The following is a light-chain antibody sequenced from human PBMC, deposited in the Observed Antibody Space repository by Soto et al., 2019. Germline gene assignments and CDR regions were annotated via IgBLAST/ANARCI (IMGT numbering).Light chain of an antibody. CDR2: NDD. V-gene: IGLV3-21*02. Sequence: SYELTQPPSVSVAPGQTATITCGGDNIGNINVHWYQQRPGQAPILVVYNDDDRPSEIPARFSGSNSGNTATLTISRVEAGDEADYYCQVWHRRCDHYVFGTGTKVTVL. J-gene: IGLJ1*01. CDR1: NIGNIN. CDR3: QVWHRRCDHYV.